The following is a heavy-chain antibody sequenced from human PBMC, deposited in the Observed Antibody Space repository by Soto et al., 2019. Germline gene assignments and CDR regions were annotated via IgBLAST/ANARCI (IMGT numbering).Heavy chain of an antibody. D-gene: IGHD4-17*01. CDR1: GGSISSGGYY. Sequence: PSETLSLTCTVSGGSISSGGYYWSWIRQHPGKGLEWIGYIYYSGSTYYNPSLKSRVTISVDTSKNQFSLKLSSVTAADTAVYYCAREATTTVKYYYYGMDVWGQGTTVTVSS. V-gene: IGHV4-31*03. J-gene: IGHJ6*02. CDR2: IYYSGST. CDR3: AREATTTVKYYYYGMDV.